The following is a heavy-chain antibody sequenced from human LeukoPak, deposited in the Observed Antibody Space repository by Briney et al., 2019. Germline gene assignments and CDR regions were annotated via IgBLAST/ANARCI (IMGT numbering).Heavy chain of an antibody. CDR3: ARVVKYYCDSSGSYYFDY. Sequence: SETLSLTCTVSGGSISSYYWSWLRQPPGKGLEWIGYIYYSGSTNYNPSLTSRVTISVDTSKNQFSLKLSSVTAADTAVYYCARVVKYYCDSSGSYYFDYWGQGTLVTVSS. CDR2: IYYSGST. D-gene: IGHD3-22*01. CDR1: GGSISSYY. J-gene: IGHJ4*02. V-gene: IGHV4-59*01.